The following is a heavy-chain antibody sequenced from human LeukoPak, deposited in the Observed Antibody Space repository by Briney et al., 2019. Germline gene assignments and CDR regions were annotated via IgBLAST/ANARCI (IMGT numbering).Heavy chain of an antibody. V-gene: IGHV3-53*01. Sequence: GGSLRLSCAVFGFSVSSNYMNWVRQAPGRGLEWVSVLYRDGSTYYADSVKGRFTISRDNSKNTLYLQMNSLRVEDTAVYYCARDSGDGDYTPDMDFWGKGTTVTVSS. D-gene: IGHD2-21*02. J-gene: IGHJ6*03. CDR3: ARDSGDGDYTPDMDF. CDR1: GFSVSSNY. CDR2: LYRDGST.